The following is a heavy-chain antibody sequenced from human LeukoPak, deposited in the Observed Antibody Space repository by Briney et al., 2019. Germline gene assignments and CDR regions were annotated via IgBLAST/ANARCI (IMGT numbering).Heavy chain of an antibody. D-gene: IGHD5-12*01. Sequence: PGGSLRLSCAAPGFTFSSHDMNWVRQAPGKGLEWLSYISSGSTIMDYADSVKGRFTISRDNAKNSLFLQMNSLRAEDTGIYFCARDRGNSAYGAWFDSWGQGALVTVSS. CDR2: ISSGSTIM. CDR1: GFTFSSHD. V-gene: IGHV3-48*03. CDR3: ARDRGNSAYGAWFDS. J-gene: IGHJ5*01.